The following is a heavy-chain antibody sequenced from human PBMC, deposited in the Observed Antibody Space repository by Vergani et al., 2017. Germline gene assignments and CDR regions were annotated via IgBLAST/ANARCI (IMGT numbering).Heavy chain of an antibody. J-gene: IGHJ1*01. D-gene: IGHD6-13*01. CDR3: AGGGRAAAGTTSYFQH. Sequence: QVQLVQSGAEVKKPGSSVKVSCKASGGTFSSYAISWVRQAPGQGLEWMGGIIPIFGTANYAQTFKGRVTITADESTSTAYMELSSLRSEDTAVYYCAGGGRAAAGTTSYFQHWGQGTLVTVSS. CDR2: IIPIFGTA. CDR1: GGTFSSYA. V-gene: IGHV1-69*01.